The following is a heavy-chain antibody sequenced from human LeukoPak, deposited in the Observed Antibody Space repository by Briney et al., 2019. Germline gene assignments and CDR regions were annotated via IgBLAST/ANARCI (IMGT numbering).Heavy chain of an antibody. V-gene: IGHV3-48*03. CDR1: GFTFSSYE. J-gene: IGHJ6*03. Sequence: GGSLRLSCAASGFTFSSYEMNWVRQAPGKGLEWVSYISSRNSTIYFADSVKGRFTTSRDNAKTSLYLQMNSLRAEDTAVYYCARGGTRTYYYYMDVWGKGTMVTISS. CDR2: ISSRNSTI. D-gene: IGHD1-7*01. CDR3: ARGGTRTYYYYMDV.